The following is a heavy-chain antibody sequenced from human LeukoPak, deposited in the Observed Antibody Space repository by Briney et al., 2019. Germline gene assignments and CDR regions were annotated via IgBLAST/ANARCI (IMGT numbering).Heavy chain of an antibody. CDR2: ISAYNGNT. CDR1: GYTFTSYG. Sequence: ASVKVSCKASGYTFTSYGISWVRQAPGQGLEWMGWISAYNGNTNYAQKLQGRVTMTTDTSTSTAYMELRSLRSDDTAVYYCARWGYYGSGSYYNPRSGRYGMDVWGQGTTVTVSS. J-gene: IGHJ6*02. V-gene: IGHV1-18*01. CDR3: ARWGYYGSGSYYNPRSGRYGMDV. D-gene: IGHD3-10*01.